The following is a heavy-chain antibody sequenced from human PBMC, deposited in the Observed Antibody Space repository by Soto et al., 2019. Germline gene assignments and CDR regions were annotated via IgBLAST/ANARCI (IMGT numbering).Heavy chain of an antibody. V-gene: IGHV3-23*01. D-gene: IGHD1-26*01. CDR2: LSGGGVST. Sequence: XESLRLSCATYGFTFNNYSMSWVRQAPGKGLEWVSTLSGGGVSTYYADPVKGRFTISSDSSKNTLFLQMNSLRADDTAVYYCAKHNSENYHGGFDYWGQGTLVTGSS. CDR3: AKHNSENYHGGFDY. J-gene: IGHJ4*01. CDR1: GFTFNNYS.